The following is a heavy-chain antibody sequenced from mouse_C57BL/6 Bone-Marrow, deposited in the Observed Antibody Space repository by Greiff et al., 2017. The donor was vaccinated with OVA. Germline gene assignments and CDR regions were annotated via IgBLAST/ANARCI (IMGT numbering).Heavy chain of an antibody. D-gene: IGHD1-2*01. V-gene: IGHV1-42*01. J-gene: IGHJ3*01. Sequence: DVKLQESGPELVKPGASVKISCKASGYSFTGYYMNWVKQSPDKSLEWIGEINPSTGGTTYNQKFKAKATLTVDKSSSTAYMQLKSLTSDDSAVYYCARRTARAWFAYWGQGTLVTVSA. CDR2: INPSTGGT. CDR3: ARRTARAWFAY. CDR1: GYSFTGYY.